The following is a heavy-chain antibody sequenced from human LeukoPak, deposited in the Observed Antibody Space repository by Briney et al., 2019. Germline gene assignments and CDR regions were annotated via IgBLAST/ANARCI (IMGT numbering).Heavy chain of an antibody. J-gene: IGHJ4*02. D-gene: IGHD4-17*01. Sequence: GRSLRLSCAASGFTFSSYAMHWVRQAPGKGLEWVAVISYGGSNKYYADSVKGRFTISRDNSKNTLYLQMNSLRAEDTAVYYCARDPDYGDYLPLGYWGQGTLVTVSS. CDR1: GFTFSSYA. CDR3: ARDPDYGDYLPLGY. CDR2: ISYGGSNK. V-gene: IGHV3-30*04.